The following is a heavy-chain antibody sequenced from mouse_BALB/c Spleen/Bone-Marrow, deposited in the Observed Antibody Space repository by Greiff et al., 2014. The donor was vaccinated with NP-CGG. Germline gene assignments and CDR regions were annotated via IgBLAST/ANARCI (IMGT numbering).Heavy chain of an antibody. V-gene: IGHV1S81*02. CDR2: INPSNGRT. CDR3: ARSSYYYGSSYVNAMVY. Sequence: QVQLKQSGAELVKPGASVKLSCKASGYTFTSYWMHWVKQRPGQGLEWIGEINPSNGRTNYNEKFKSKATLTVDKSSSTAYMQLSSLTSEDSAVYYCARSSYYYGSSYVNAMVYWGQGTSVTVSS. D-gene: IGHD1-1*01. J-gene: IGHJ4*01. CDR1: GYTFTSYW.